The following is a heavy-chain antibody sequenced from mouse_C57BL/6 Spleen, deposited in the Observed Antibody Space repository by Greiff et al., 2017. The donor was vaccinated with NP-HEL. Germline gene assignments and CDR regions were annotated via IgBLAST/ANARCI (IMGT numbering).Heavy chain of an antibody. Sequence: QVQLQQPGAELVKPGASVRLSCKASGYPFPSYWMHWVKQRPGRGLGWIGRIDPNSGGTKNNGKFKSKATLTVDKPSSTAYMQLSSLTSEDSAVYYCARGGNYFYAMDYWGQGTSVTVSS. CDR1: GYPFPSYW. CDR3: ARGGNYFYAMDY. CDR2: IDPNSGGT. D-gene: IGHD2-1*01. J-gene: IGHJ4*01. V-gene: IGHV1-72*01.